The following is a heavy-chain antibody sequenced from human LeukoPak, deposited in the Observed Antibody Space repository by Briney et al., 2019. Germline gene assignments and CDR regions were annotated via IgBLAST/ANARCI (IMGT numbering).Heavy chain of an antibody. V-gene: IGHV3-21*01. Sequence: GGSLRLSRAASGFTFSSYSMNWVRQAPGKGLEWVSSISSSSSYIYYADSVKGRFTISRDNAKDSLYLQMNSLRAEDTAVYYCARDSADGYNPFDYWGQGTLVTASS. CDR2: ISSSSSYI. D-gene: IGHD5-24*01. CDR3: ARDSADGYNPFDY. J-gene: IGHJ4*02. CDR1: GFTFSSYS.